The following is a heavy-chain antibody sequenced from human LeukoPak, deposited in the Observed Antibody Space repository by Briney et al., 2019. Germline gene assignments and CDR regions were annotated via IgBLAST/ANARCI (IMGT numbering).Heavy chain of an antibody. CDR3: ARGLNNSPYGRADY. Sequence: PGGSLRLPCAASGFTFSSYAMNWVRQAPGKGLEWVSVISGSGGTTFYADSVEGRFTISRDNSKNTLYLQMNSLRAEDTAVYYCARGLNNSPYGRADYWGQGTLVTVSS. CDR2: ISGSGGTT. J-gene: IGHJ4*02. CDR1: GFTFSSYA. V-gene: IGHV3-23*01. D-gene: IGHD1/OR15-1a*01.